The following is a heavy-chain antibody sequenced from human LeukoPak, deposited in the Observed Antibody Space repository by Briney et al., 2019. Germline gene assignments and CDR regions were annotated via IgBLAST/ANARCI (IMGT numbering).Heavy chain of an antibody. D-gene: IGHD1-26*01. CDR2: ISYDGSNK. V-gene: IGHV3-30*18. CDR1: GFTFSSYW. J-gene: IGHJ4*02. Sequence: QPGGSLRLSCAASGFTFSSYWMSWVRQAPGKGLEWVAVISYDGSNKYYADSVKGRFTISRDNSKNTLYLQMNSLRAEDTAVYYCANTQQVGATSLGFDYWGQGTLVTVSS. CDR3: ANTQQVGATSLGFDY.